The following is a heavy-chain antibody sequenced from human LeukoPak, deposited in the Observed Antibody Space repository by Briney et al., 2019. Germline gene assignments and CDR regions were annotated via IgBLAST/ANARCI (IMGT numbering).Heavy chain of an antibody. CDR2: ISAGGST. J-gene: IGHJ5*02. V-gene: IGHV3-23*01. D-gene: IGHD2-15*01. CDR1: GFTFSSYA. CDR3: ATGGYTTWFDP. Sequence: GGSLRLSCAASGFTFSSYAMNWVRQAPGKGLEWVSGISAGGSTEYADSVKGRFTISRDSSKKTLFLQMNSLRAEDTAVYYCATGGYTTWFDPWGQGTLVTVSS.